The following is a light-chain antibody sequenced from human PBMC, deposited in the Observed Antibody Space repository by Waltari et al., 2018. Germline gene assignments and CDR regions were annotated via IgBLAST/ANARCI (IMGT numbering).Light chain of an antibody. CDR1: SSNIGDSA. Sequence: QSALTQPPSVSGAPRQGVTISCSGTSSNIGDSAVTWYQQLPGKPPKLVIYYDDLVPSGAAARFSGPKSGSSASLAISGLQSEDEAVDFCAAWDISLNNLLFGGGTKLTVL. J-gene: IGLJ2*01. V-gene: IGLV1-36*01. CDR3: AAWDISLNNLL. CDR2: YDD.